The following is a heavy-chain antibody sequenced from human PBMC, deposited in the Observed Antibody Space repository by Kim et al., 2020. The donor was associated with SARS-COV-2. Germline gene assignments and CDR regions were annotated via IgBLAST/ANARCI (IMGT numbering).Heavy chain of an antibody. J-gene: IGHJ6*02. D-gene: IGHD2-2*01. V-gene: IGHV3-53*01. Sequence: VKGRFAISRDNSKNTLYLQMNSLRAEEPAVYYCARPRRKVVPYYYYGMDVWGQGTTVTVSS. CDR3: ARPRRKVVPYYYYGMDV.